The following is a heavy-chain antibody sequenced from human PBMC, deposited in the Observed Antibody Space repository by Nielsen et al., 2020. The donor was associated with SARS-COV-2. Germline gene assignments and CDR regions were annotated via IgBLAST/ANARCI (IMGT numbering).Heavy chain of an antibody. CDR2: ISGSGGST. Sequence: GESLKISCAASGFTFSSYAMSWVRRAPGKGLEWVSAISGSGGSTYYADYVKGRFTISRDNSKNTLYLQMNSLRAEDTAVYYCAKRYSVVAAPDAFDIWGQGTMVTVSS. CDR1: GFTFSSYA. CDR3: AKRYSVVAAPDAFDI. D-gene: IGHD2-15*01. V-gene: IGHV3-23*01. J-gene: IGHJ3*02.